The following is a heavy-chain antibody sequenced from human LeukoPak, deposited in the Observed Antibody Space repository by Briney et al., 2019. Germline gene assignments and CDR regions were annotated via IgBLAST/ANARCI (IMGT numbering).Heavy chain of an antibody. Sequence: PSETLSLTCNVSGGSISSGRYYWSWIRQPAGKGLEWIGRIYTRGSTNYNPSLKSRVTMSVDTSKNKFSLKLSSVTAADTAVYYRATDGMVRGPDAWFDSWGQGTLVTVSS. D-gene: IGHD3-10*01. V-gene: IGHV4-61*02. CDR2: IYTRGST. J-gene: IGHJ5*01. CDR1: GGSISSGRYY. CDR3: ATDGMVRGPDAWFDS.